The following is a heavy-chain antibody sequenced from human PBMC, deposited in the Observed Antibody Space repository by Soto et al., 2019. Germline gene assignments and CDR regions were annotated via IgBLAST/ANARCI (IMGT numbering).Heavy chain of an antibody. CDR3: AHAGDYDLLSFDH. Sequence: QITLKESGPPLVRPAQTLTLTCAFSGFSLTTTHMGVAWIRQPPGKALEWLALIYWDDDKRYSPSLKNRLAISKDTSRNRVFLTITNMNPEDTGTYFCAHAGDYDLLSFDHWGPGTLVTVSS. V-gene: IGHV2-5*02. CDR1: GFSLTTTHMG. D-gene: IGHD4-17*01. J-gene: IGHJ4*02. CDR2: IYWDDDK.